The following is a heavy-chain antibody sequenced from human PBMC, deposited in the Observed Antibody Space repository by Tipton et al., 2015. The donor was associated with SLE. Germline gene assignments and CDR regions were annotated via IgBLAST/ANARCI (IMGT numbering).Heavy chain of an antibody. Sequence: TLSLTCTVTGGSFNNFYWSWIRQPPEKGLEWIGEINDSGSTKYNPSLKSRVTISVDTSKNQFSLKLSSVTAADTAVYYCARRRECGSCPEAYAYYYGMDVWGQGTTVTVSS. J-gene: IGHJ6*02. D-gene: IGHD2-2*01. CDR1: GGSFNNFY. V-gene: IGHV4-34*01. CDR3: ARRRECGSCPEAYAYYYGMDV. CDR2: INDSGST.